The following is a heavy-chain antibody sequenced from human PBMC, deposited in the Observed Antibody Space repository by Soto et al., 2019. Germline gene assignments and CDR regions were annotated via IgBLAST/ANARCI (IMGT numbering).Heavy chain of an antibody. CDR2: IWYDASNK. J-gene: IGHJ4*02. CDR3: ARDCAGYSSGLSLRGGFYY. V-gene: IGHV3-33*01. D-gene: IGHD6-19*01. Sequence: QVQLVESGGGVVQPGRSLRLSCAASGFTFSSYGMHWVRQAPGKGLEWVAVIWYDASNKYYADSVKGRFTISRDNSKNTLYLQMNSLRAEETAVYYCARDCAGYSSGLSLRGGFYYWGQGTLVTVSS. CDR1: GFTFSSYG.